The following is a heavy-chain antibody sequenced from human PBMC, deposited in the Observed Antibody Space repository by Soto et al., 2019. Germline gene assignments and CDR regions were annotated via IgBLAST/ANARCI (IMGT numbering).Heavy chain of an antibody. CDR1: GFTFSSYW. V-gene: IGHV3-74*01. CDR2: INSDGSST. D-gene: IGHD2-15*01. Sequence: PGGSLRLSCAASGFTFSSYWMHWVRQAPGKGLVWVSRINSDGSSTTYADSVEGRFTTSRDNAKNTLYLQMNSLRAEDTAVYYRATPTSLGGNHFDYGCQGALVTVSS. CDR3: ATPTSLGGNHFDY. J-gene: IGHJ4*02.